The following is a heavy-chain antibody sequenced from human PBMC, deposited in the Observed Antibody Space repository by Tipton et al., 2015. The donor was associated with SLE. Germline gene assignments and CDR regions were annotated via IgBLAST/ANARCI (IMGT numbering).Heavy chain of an antibody. CDR2: INSNSGGT. V-gene: IGHV1-2*06. Sequence: QSGPEVKNPGASVKVSCKASGYTFTGYYIHWVRQAPGQGLEWMGRINSNSGGTNSAQRFQGRVTMTRDTSITTAYMELSSLISDDTAVYYCARGFDYWGQGTLVTVSS. CDR3: ARGFDY. CDR1: GYTFTGYY. J-gene: IGHJ4*02.